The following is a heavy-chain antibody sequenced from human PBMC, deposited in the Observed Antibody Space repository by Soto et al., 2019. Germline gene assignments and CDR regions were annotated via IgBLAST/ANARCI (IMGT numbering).Heavy chain of an antibody. Sequence: VKVSCKASGGTFSSYAISWVRQAPGQGLEWMGGIIPIFGTANYAQKFQGRVTITADESTSTAYMELSSLRSEDTAVYYCARVDSSAEAFDYWGQGTLVTVSS. V-gene: IGHV1-69*13. CDR2: IIPIFGTA. CDR1: GGTFSSYA. D-gene: IGHD3-22*01. CDR3: ARVDSSAEAFDY. J-gene: IGHJ4*02.